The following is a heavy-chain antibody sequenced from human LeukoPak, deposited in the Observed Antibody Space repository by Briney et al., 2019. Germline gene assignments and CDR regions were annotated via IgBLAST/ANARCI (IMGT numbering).Heavy chain of an antibody. Sequence: PSETLSLTCTVSGGSISSYYWSWIRQPPGKGLEWIGYMYYSGTINYNPSLKSRVTISVDTSKNQFSLKLSSVTPADTAMYYCARAWATDYFDYWGQRTLVTVSS. CDR1: GGSISSYY. CDR2: MYYSGTI. V-gene: IGHV4-59*01. CDR3: ARAWATDYFDY. J-gene: IGHJ4*02.